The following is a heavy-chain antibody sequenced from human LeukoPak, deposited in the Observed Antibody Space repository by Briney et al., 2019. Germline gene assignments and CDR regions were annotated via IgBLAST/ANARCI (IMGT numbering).Heavy chain of an antibody. CDR1: GFTFSSYA. Sequence: GGSLRLSCAASGFTFSSYAMSWVRQAPGRGLEWVSAISGSGGSTYYADSVKGRFTISRDNSKNTLYLQMNSLRAEDTAVYYCATERRSSGYLFDYWGQGTVAIVSS. J-gene: IGHJ4*02. D-gene: IGHD3-22*01. V-gene: IGHV3-23*01. CDR3: ATERRSSGYLFDY. CDR2: ISGSGGST.